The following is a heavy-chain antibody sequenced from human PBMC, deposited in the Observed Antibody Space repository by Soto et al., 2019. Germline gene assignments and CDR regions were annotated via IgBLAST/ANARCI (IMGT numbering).Heavy chain of an antibody. CDR1: GFTFSSYA. Sequence: PGGSLRLSCAASGFTFSSYAMSWVRQAPGKGLEWVSAISGSGGSTYYADSVKGRFTISRDNSKNTLYLQMNSLRAEDTAVYYCAKVVREHDPQRGYNWFDPWGQGTLVTVYS. CDR2: ISGSGGST. CDR3: AKVVREHDPQRGYNWFDP. V-gene: IGHV3-23*01. J-gene: IGHJ5*02. D-gene: IGHD1-1*01.